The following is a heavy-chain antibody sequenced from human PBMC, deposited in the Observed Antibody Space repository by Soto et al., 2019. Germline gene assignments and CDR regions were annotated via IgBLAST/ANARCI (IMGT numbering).Heavy chain of an antibody. Sequence: GASVKVSCKASGYTFTSYAMHWVRQAPGQRLEWMGWINAGNGNTKYSQKFQGRVTMTEDTSTDTAYMELSSLRSEDTAVYYCARGYPRFDYWGQGTLVTVSS. CDR1: GYTFTSYA. V-gene: IGHV1-3*01. D-gene: IGHD2-15*01. CDR2: INAGNGNT. CDR3: ARGYPRFDY. J-gene: IGHJ4*02.